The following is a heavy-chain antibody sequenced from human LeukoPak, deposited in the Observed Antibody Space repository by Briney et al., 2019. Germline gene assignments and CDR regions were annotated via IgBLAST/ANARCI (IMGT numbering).Heavy chain of an antibody. D-gene: IGHD6-19*01. Sequence: PSETLSLTCTVSGGSISSSSYYWGWIHQPPGKVQEWIGGIYYSVRTYYYPSANSRVIIVVDNSNIDFSLKFIAVSAADTAMYYCAIVTLYSGCSYYFDYWGQGSQVTVSS. CDR1: GGSISSSSYY. J-gene: IGHJ4*02. V-gene: IGHV4-39*02. CDR2: IYYSVRT. CDR3: AIVTLYSGCSYYFDY.